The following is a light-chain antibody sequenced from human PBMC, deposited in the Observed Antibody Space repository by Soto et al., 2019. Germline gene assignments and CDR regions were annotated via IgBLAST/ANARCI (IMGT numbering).Light chain of an antibody. CDR3: QQYNNWPLT. Sequence: EIVMTQSPVTLSVSPGERATLSCWAGQSVSSNLAWYQQKPGQAPRLLIYGASTRATGIPARFTGSGSGTEFTLTISSLQFDDSAVYYCQQYNNWPLTFGQGTKVEIK. CDR1: QSVSSN. J-gene: IGKJ1*01. CDR2: GAS. V-gene: IGKV3-15*01.